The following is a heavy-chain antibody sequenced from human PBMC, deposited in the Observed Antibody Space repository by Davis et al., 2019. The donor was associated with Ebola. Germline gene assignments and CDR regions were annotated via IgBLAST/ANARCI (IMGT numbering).Heavy chain of an antibody. CDR1: GGTFSSYA. CDR2: IIPIFGTA. D-gene: IGHD1-1*01. Sequence: SVKVSCKASGGTFSSYAISWVRQAPGQGLEWMGGIIPIFGTANYAQKFQGRVTITADESTSTAYMELRSLRSDDTAVYYCARDGYNWNLSYYYYGMDVWGQGTTVTVSS. V-gene: IGHV1-69*13. J-gene: IGHJ6*02. CDR3: ARDGYNWNLSYYYYGMDV.